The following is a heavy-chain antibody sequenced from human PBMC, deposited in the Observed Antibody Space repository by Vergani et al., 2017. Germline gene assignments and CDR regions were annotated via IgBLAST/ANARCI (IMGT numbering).Heavy chain of an antibody. J-gene: IGHJ6*02. CDR2: IIPILGIA. D-gene: IGHD6-19*01. CDR1: GGTFSSYT. CDR3: CAVAGSSNMDV. V-gene: IGHV1-69*02. Sequence: QVQLVQSGAEVKKPGSSVKVSCKASGGTFSSYTISWVRQAPGQGLEWMGRIIPILGIANYAQKFQGRVTITADKSTSTAYMELSSLRSEDTAVYYCCAVAGSSNMDVWGQGTTVTVSS.